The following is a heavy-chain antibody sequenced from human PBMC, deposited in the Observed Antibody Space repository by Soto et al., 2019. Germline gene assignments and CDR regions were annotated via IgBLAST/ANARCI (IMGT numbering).Heavy chain of an antibody. CDR2: MNPNSGNT. CDR1: GYTFTSYD. Sequence: ASVKVSCKASGYTFTSYDINWVRQATGQGLEWMGWMNPNSGNTGYAQKFQGRATMTRNTSISTAYMELSSLRSEDTAVYYCARAGRGERITMIVVVPFDYWGQGTLVTAPQ. J-gene: IGHJ4*02. CDR3: ARAGRGERITMIVVVPFDY. V-gene: IGHV1-8*01. D-gene: IGHD3-22*01.